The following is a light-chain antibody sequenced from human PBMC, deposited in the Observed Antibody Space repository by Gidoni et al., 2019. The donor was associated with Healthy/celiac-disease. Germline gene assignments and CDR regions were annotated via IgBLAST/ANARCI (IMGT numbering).Light chain of an antibody. Sequence: DIQMTQSPSSLSASVGDRVTITCRASQSISSYLNWYQQKPGKAPKLLIYAASSLQSGVPSRFSGSGSGTDFTLTISSLHPEDFATYYCQQCYSTPVTFGQGTKLEIK. CDR2: AAS. V-gene: IGKV1-39*01. CDR1: QSISSY. CDR3: QQCYSTPVT. J-gene: IGKJ2*01.